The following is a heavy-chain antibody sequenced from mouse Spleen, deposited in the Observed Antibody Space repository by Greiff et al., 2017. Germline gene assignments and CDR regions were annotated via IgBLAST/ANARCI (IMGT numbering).Heavy chain of an antibody. Sequence: QVQLKQSGAELAKPGASVKLSRKASGYTFTSYWMHWVKQRPGQGLEWIGYINPSSGYTKYNQKFKDKATLTADKSSSTDYMQLRRMTSEESAGYVCARNDGFYRDYAMDYWGQGTSVTVSS. CDR1: GYTFTSYW. CDR3: ARNDGFYRDYAMDY. CDR2: INPSSGYT. V-gene: IGHV1-7*01. J-gene: IGHJ4*01. D-gene: IGHD2-3*01.